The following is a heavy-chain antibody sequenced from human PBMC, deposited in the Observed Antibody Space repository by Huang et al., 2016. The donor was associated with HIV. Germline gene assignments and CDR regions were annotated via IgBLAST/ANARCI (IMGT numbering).Heavy chain of an antibody. CDR2: INDNGYT. D-gene: IGHD6-13*01. Sequence: QVQLQQWGAGLLKPSETLSLTCAVYGGSVSGHYWSWIRQPPGKGLEWIAEINDNGYTNYNPSLKSRVTISVHPSRKQFSLKLNSVTAADAAVYYCARASWYEPRSWYFGLWGRGTLVTVSS. J-gene: IGHJ2*01. CDR1: GGSVSGHY. CDR3: ARASWYEPRSWYFGL. V-gene: IGHV4-34*01.